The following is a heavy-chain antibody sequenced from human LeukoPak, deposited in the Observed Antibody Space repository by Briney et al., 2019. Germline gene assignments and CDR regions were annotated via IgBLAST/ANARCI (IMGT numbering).Heavy chain of an antibody. V-gene: IGHV3-15*01. CDR3: TTDPRQWLVY. CDR1: GFTFSSYA. CDR2: IKSKTDGGTT. J-gene: IGHJ4*02. D-gene: IGHD6-19*01. Sequence: GGSLRLSCAASGFTFSSYAMSWVRQAPGKGLEWVGRIKSKTDGGTTDYAAPVKGRFTISRDDSKNTLYLQMNSLKTEDTAVYYCTTDPRQWLVYWGQGTLVTVSS.